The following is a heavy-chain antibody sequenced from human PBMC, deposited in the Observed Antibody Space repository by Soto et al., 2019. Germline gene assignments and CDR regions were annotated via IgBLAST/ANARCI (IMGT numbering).Heavy chain of an antibody. Sequence: GGTLTLSCDVSGFTFTSNELCWCRRDPGKGLEWVSYISSSGSTKNYADSVKGRFTISRDNVKNSLYLQMNSLRAEDTAVYYCARVPRNFYYNGMDVWGQGTTVTVSS. CDR3: ARVPRNFYYNGMDV. J-gene: IGHJ6*02. V-gene: IGHV3-48*03. CDR1: GFTFTSNE. CDR2: ISSSGSTK.